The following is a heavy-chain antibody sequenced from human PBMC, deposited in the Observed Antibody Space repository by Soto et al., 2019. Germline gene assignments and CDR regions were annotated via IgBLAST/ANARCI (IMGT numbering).Heavy chain of an antibody. CDR1: GGTFNTYG. J-gene: IGHJ4*02. D-gene: IGHD6-19*01. V-gene: IGHV1-69*01. CDR3: ARGRELAGWMPFDS. CDR2: IIPLFGTT. Sequence: QVHLVQSGAEVKKPGSSVKVSCRASGGTFNTYGFNWVRQAPGQGLEWMGGIIPLFGTTTYAQNFQGRVTITADQSTTTADMEMSGLTSEDTAVDFCARGRELAGWMPFDSWGQGTLVTVSS.